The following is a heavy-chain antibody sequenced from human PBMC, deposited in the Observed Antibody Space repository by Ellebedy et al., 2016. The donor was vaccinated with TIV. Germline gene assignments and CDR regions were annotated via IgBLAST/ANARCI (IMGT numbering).Heavy chain of an antibody. CDR3: AQGTIFSLGEGSSDY. J-gene: IGHJ4*02. D-gene: IGHD3-9*01. V-gene: IGHV3-30*18. CDR2: ISYDGSNK. Sequence: GESLKISXAASGFTFSSYAMAWVRQAPGKGLEWVAVISYDGSNKYYADSVKGRFTISRDNSKNTLYLQMNSLRAEDTAVYYCAQGTIFSLGEGSSDYWGQGTLVTVSS. CDR1: GFTFSSYA.